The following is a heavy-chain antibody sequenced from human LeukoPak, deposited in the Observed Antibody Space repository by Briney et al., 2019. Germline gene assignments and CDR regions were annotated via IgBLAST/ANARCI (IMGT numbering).Heavy chain of an antibody. Sequence: SETLSLTCTVSGYSISSGSYYWSWIRQPAGKGLEWIGRIYSSGHTNYNPSLKSRVTISVDTSKDQFSLKLSSVTAADTAVYYCARGPSGYHNTGGQGTLVTVSS. J-gene: IGHJ4*02. CDR2: IYSSGHT. D-gene: IGHD5-12*01. CDR1: GYSISSGSYY. V-gene: IGHV4-61*02. CDR3: ARGPSGYHNT.